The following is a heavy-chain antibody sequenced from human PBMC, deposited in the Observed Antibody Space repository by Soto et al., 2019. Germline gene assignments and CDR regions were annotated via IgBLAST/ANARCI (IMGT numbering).Heavy chain of an antibody. CDR2: FSGSGGST. CDR1: GFTFSNYA. Sequence: EVQLLESGGGLVQPGGSLRLSCAAAGFTFSNYALTWVRQSPVKGLEWVSTFSGSGGSTYYADSVRGRFTISRDNSKNTLFLQRNSLRVEDTAIYYCARDWTGDTCPCLDVWGQGTTVSVSS. CDR3: ARDWTGDTCPCLDV. V-gene: IGHV3-23*01. J-gene: IGHJ6*02. D-gene: IGHD3-3*01.